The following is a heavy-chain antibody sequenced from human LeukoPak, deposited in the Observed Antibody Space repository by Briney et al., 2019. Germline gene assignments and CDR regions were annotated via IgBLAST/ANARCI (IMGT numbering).Heavy chain of an antibody. CDR1: GFTFSSYA. V-gene: IGHV3-23*01. CDR2: ISTGGDTT. Sequence: GGSLRLSCAASGFTFSSYAMSWVRQAPGKGLEWVSAISTGGDTTSYADSVKGRFTISRDNSKNTLYLQMNSLRADDTALYYCARQAYRSGYDCWGQGSPATVSS. J-gene: IGHJ4*02. D-gene: IGHD5-18*01. CDR3: ARQAYRSGYDC.